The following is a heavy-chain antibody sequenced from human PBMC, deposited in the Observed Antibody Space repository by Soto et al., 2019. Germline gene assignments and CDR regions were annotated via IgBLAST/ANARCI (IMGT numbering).Heavy chain of an antibody. Sequence: PGGSLRLSCAASGFTFSSYGMHWVRQAPGKGLEWVAVISYDGSNKYYADSVKGRFTISRDNSKNTLYLQMNSLRAEDTAVYYCAKDIEYYGSGSSSIGMDVWGQGTTVTVSS. CDR2: ISYDGSNK. CDR1: GFTFSSYG. V-gene: IGHV3-30*18. J-gene: IGHJ6*02. D-gene: IGHD3-10*01. CDR3: AKDIEYYGSGSSSIGMDV.